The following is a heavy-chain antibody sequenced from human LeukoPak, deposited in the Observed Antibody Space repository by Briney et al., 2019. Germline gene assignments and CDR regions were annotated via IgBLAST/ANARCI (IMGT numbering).Heavy chain of an antibody. V-gene: IGHV3-21*01. CDR1: GFTFSSYS. Sequence: PGGSLRLPCAASGFTFSSYSMNWVRQAPGKGLERVSSISSSSSYIYYADSVKGRFTISRDNAKNSLYLQMNSLRAEDTAVYYCAREIVEMATIRDYYFDYWGQGTLVTVSS. J-gene: IGHJ4*02. D-gene: IGHD5-24*01. CDR2: ISSSSSYI. CDR3: AREIVEMATIRDYYFDY.